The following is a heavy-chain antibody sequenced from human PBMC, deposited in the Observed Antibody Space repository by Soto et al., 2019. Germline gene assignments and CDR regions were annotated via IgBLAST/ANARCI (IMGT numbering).Heavy chain of an antibody. J-gene: IGHJ4*02. V-gene: IGHV4-61*01. CDR3: VREANYDTSGYLLDL. CDR2: IHYTGST. D-gene: IGHD3-22*01. CDR1: GGSVSGDSHY. Sequence: ETLSLTCPVSGGSVSGDSHYWTWIRQPPGKGLEWIGYIHYTGSTNYNPSLKSRVTMSVDTSNYQFSLKMASVTAADTAMYYCVREANYDTSGYLLDLWGQGTLVTVSS.